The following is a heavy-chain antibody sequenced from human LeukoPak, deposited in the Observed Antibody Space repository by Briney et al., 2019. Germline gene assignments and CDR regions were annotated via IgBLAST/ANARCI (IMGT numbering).Heavy chain of an antibody. CDR2: ISSSSSYI. CDR3: ARARNDYGDYVFDY. J-gene: IGHJ4*02. D-gene: IGHD4-17*01. V-gene: IGHV3-21*01. Sequence: PGGSLRLSCAASGFTVSSNYMSWVRQAPGKGLEWVSCISSSSSYIYYADSLKGRFTISRDNAKSSLYLQMNSLRAEDTAVYYCARARNDYGDYVFDYWGQGTLVTVSS. CDR1: GFTVSSNY.